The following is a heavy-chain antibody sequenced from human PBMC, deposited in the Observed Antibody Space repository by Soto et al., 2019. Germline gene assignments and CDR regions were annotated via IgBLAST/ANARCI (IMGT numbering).Heavy chain of an antibody. D-gene: IGHD3-10*01. CDR3: AHRGYYLWAGSYYTH. CDR1: GFSLSAREVC. V-gene: IGHV2-5*02. Sequence: QITLKESGPTLVKPTQHLTLTCTFSGFSLSAREVCVGWIRQPPGKSLEWLALIYWDDDKRASPSLKSRRSNTKDPSRNQVVHTMTNMDPADTGTYYWAHRGYYLWAGSYYTHWGQGPLLTVSS. J-gene: IGHJ4*02. CDR2: IYWDDDK.